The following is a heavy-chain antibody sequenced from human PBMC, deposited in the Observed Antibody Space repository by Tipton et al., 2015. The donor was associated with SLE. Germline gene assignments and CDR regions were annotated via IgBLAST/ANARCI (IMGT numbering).Heavy chain of an antibody. CDR2: ISYSGST. Sequence: TLSLTCTVSGGSISRYYWSWIRQPPGKGLEWIGYISYSGSTNYNSSLKSRLTISVDTSKNQFSLKLSSVTAADTAVYYCAREEVTRSYPTPGYYSFNYMDVWGKGTTVTVSS. CDR3: AREEVTRSYPTPGYYSFNYMDV. J-gene: IGHJ6*03. D-gene: IGHD1-26*01. CDR1: GGSISRYY. V-gene: IGHV4-59*12.